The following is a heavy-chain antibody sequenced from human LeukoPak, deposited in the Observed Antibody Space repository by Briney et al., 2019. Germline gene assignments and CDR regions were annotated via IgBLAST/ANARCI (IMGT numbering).Heavy chain of an antibody. V-gene: IGHV4-61*02. Sequence: PSQTLSLTCTVSGGSVSSGSYYWSWIRPPAREGLEWIGRIYPSGSTIYPSGTTHYTPPLKSRVTILVHTPNNQFSPQVDSVTAADAAVYFCARGTGTTNSDCWGEGTLDGVSS. CDR3: ARGTGTTNSDC. CDR2: IYPSGSTIYPSGTT. D-gene: IGHD1-1*01. J-gene: IGHJ4*02. CDR1: GGSVSSGSYY.